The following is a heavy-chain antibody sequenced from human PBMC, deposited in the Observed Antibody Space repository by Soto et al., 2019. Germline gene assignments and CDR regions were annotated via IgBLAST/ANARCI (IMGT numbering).Heavy chain of an antibody. CDR1: GGSISSYY. D-gene: IGHD2-2*01. CDR2: IYYSGST. Sequence: SETLSLTCTVSGGSISSYYWSWIRQPPGKGLEWIGYIYYSGSTNYNPSLKSRVTISVDTSKNQFSLKLSSVTAADTAVYYCARRGWGVVVPAADTGYYYYYMDVWGKGTTVTVSS. V-gene: IGHV4-59*08. J-gene: IGHJ6*03. CDR3: ARRGWGVVVPAADTGYYYYYMDV.